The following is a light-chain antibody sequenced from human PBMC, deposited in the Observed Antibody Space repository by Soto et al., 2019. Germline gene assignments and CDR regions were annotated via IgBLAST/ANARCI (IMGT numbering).Light chain of an antibody. CDR2: DAS. V-gene: IGKV3-11*01. Sequence: EIVLTQSPATLSLSPGQRATLSCRASQSVSTHLAWYQQKPGQAPRLLIYDASTRATGIPARFSGSGSGTDFTLTISSLEPEDFAVYYCQQRSNWPPTWTFGQGTKVEIK. J-gene: IGKJ1*01. CDR1: QSVSTH. CDR3: QQRSNWPPTWT.